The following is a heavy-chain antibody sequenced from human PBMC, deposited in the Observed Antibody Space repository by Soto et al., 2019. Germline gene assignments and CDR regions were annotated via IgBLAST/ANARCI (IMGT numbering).Heavy chain of an antibody. J-gene: IGHJ6*02. CDR3: AKDGGAHSGDNSPYGMDV. CDR2: ISYVGSNK. CDR1: GFTFSSYG. V-gene: IGHV3-30*18. Sequence: GGSLRLSCAASGFTFSSYGMHWVRQAPGKGLEWVAVISYVGSNKYYAGSVKGRFTISRDNSKDTLYLQMNSLRAEDTAVYYCAKDGGAHSGDNSPYGMDVWGQGTTVTVSS. D-gene: IGHD2-21*02.